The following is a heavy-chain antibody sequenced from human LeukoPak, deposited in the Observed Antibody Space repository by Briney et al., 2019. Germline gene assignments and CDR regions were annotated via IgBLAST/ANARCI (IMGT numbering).Heavy chain of an antibody. CDR2: IYYSGST. CDR3: ARVPNDYGGKGGRGYFDY. V-gene: IGHV4-31*03. Sequence: PSETLSLTCTVSGGSISSGGYYWSWIRQHPGKGLEWIGYIYYSGSTYYNPSLKSRVTISVDTSKNQFSLKLSSVTAADTAVYYCARVPNDYGGKGGRGYFDYWGQGTLVTVSS. D-gene: IGHD4-23*01. J-gene: IGHJ4*02. CDR1: GGSISSGGYY.